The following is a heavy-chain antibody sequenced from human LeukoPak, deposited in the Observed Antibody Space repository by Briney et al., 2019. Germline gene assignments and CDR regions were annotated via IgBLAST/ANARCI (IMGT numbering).Heavy chain of an antibody. V-gene: IGHV1-69*13. D-gene: IGHD1-1*01. J-gene: IGHJ4*02. CDR1: GYTLTELS. CDR3: ARDRTTGTWFDY. CDR2: IIPIFGTA. Sequence: SVKVSCKVSGYTLTELSMHWVRQAPGKGLEWMGGIIPIFGTANYAQKFQGRVTITADESTSTAYMELSSLRSEDTAVYYCARDRTTGTWFDYWGQGTLVTVSS.